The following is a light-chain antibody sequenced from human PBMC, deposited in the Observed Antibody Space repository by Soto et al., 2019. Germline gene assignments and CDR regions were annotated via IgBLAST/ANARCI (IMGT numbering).Light chain of an antibody. V-gene: IGKV3-15*01. CDR2: DAS. CDR3: QQYKNWRT. Sequence: EIEVTQSPATLSVSPGERATLSCRASQSVGSNLAWYQQKPGQAPRLLIYDASTRATGVPARISGSGSGTEFTLTISSLQSEDFAVYYCQQYKNWRTFGQGTKVDIK. CDR1: QSVGSN. J-gene: IGKJ1*01.